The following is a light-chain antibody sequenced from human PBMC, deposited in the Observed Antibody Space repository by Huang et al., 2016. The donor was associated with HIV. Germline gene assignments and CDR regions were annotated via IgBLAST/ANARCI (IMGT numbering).Light chain of an antibody. J-gene: IGKJ4*01. V-gene: IGKV3-15*01. CDR1: QSVSSN. Sequence: EIVMTQSPATLSVSPGERATLSCRASQSVSSNLAWYQQKPGQAPRLHIYGASTRATDIPDRLSGSGSRTEFTLTISSLQSEDFAVYYCQQYNNWPPLTFGGGTKVEIK. CDR2: GAS. CDR3: QQYNNWPPLT.